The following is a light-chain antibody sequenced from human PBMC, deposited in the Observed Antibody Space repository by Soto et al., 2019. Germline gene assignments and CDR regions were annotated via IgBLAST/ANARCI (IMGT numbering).Light chain of an antibody. J-gene: IGKJ1*01. CDR1: QSVNSNY. Sequence: EIVLTQSPGTLSLSPGERATLSCRASQSVNSNYLAWYQQHPGQPPRLLIYLASNRAAGVPARFSGSGSGTDFTLTISDVEPEDFAVYYCHQRQSWPRTFGQGTKVDIK. CDR2: LAS. V-gene: IGKV3-11*01. CDR3: HQRQSWPRT.